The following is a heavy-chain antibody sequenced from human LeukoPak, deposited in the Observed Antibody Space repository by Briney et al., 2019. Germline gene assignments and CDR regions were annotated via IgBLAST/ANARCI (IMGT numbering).Heavy chain of an antibody. Sequence: SETLSLTCTVSGGSISSYYWSWIRQPPGKGLEWIGYISYSGSTNYNPSLKSRVTISVDTSKNQFSLKLSSVTAADTAVYYCARRGYSYGYDYWGQGTLVTVSS. CDR1: GGSISSYY. J-gene: IGHJ4*02. CDR3: ARRGYSYGYDY. V-gene: IGHV4-59*08. D-gene: IGHD5-18*01. CDR2: ISYSGST.